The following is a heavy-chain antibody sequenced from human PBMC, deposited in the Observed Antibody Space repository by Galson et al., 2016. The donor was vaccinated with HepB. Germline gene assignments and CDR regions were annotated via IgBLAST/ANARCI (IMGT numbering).Heavy chain of an antibody. CDR3: ASFSRRFDGMDV. Sequence: SVKVSCKVPGYTLSEVSMHWVRQAPGKGLEWMGGFDPEDGEIIYGQKFQGRVTMTEDTSTDTTYMELSSLRSEDTAVYYCASFSRRFDGMDVWGQGTTVTVSS. V-gene: IGHV1-24*01. CDR2: FDPEDGEI. CDR1: GYTLSEVS. D-gene: IGHD3-3*01. J-gene: IGHJ6*02.